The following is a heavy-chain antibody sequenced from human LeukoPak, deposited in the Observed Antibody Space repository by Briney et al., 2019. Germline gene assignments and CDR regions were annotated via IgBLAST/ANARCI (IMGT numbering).Heavy chain of an antibody. CDR2: ISWNSGSI. V-gene: IGHV3-9*01. CDR1: GFTFDDYA. CDR3: AKDRGYDSSGYYFDY. Sequence: GTSLRLSCAASGFTFDDYAMHWVRQAPGKGLEWVSGISWNSGSIGYADSVKGRFTISRDNAKNSLYLQMNSLRAEDTALYYCAKDRGYDSSGYYFDYWGQGTLVTVSS. J-gene: IGHJ4*02. D-gene: IGHD3-22*01.